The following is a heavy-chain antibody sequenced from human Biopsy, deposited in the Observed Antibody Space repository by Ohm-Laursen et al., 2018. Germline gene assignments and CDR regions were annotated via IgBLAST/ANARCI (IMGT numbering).Heavy chain of an antibody. CDR2: IYYSGST. Sequence: GTLSLICTVSGGSISSDYWSWIRQTPGKGLEWIGYIYYSGSTNYNPSLKSRVTISVDTSKNQFSLRLNSVAAADTAVYYCARATNSTGWPYYYFYGMDVWGQGTTVTVSS. V-gene: IGHV4-59*01. CDR1: GGSISSDY. D-gene: IGHD2/OR15-2a*01. CDR3: ARATNSTGWPYYYFYGMDV. J-gene: IGHJ6*02.